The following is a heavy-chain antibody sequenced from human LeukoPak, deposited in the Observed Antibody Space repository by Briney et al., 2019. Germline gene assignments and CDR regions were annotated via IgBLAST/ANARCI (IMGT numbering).Heavy chain of an antibody. CDR2: IYYSGST. Sequence: SETLSLTCTVSGGSISSSSCYWGWIRQPPGKGLEWIGSIYYSGSTYYNPSLKSRVTISVDTSKNQFSLKLSSVTAADTAVYYCARVASIANYYYYYMDVWGKGTTVTVSS. CDR1: GGSISSSSCY. J-gene: IGHJ6*03. D-gene: IGHD6-6*01. V-gene: IGHV4-39*07. CDR3: ARVASIANYYYYYMDV.